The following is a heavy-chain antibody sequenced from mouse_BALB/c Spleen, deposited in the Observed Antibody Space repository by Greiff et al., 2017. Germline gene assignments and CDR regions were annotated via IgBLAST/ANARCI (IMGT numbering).Heavy chain of an antibody. V-gene: IGHV2-2*02. CDR2: IWSGGST. CDR3: ARRLREGYYAMDY. CDR1: GFSLTSYG. D-gene: IGHD2-4*01. J-gene: IGHJ4*01. Sequence: VQLKESGPGLVQPSQSLSITCTVSGFSLTSYGVHWVRQTPGKGLEWLGVIWSGGSTDYNAAFIYRLSISKDNSKSQVFYKMNSLQANDTAIYYCARRLREGYYAMDYWGQGTSVTVSS.